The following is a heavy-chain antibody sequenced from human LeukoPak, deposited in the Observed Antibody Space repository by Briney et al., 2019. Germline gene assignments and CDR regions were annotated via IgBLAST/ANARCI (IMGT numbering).Heavy chain of an antibody. CDR1: GFPFNRHP. CDR3: ARQATSLGYFYSYLDV. V-gene: IGHV3-30*01. J-gene: IGHJ6*03. Sequence: GRSLTLSCAPSGFPFNRHPMHWVRQAPGKGLEWVAVISHDEVSTYYVDSVKGRFTISRDKSKNTLYLQMNSLRPEDTAVYYCARQATSLGYFYSYLDVWGTGTTVTVSS. CDR2: ISHDEVST.